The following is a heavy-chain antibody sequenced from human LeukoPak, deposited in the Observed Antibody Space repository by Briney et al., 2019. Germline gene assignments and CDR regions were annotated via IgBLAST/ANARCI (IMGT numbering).Heavy chain of an antibody. D-gene: IGHD3-22*01. CDR3: ARDPRPSYDSSDYYYPGDY. J-gene: IGHJ4*02. CDR1: GYTFTSYY. Sequence: GASVKVSCKASGYTFTSYYMHWVRQAPGQGLEWMAIINPSGGSTNYAQKFPARVTMTRDTSTSTVYMELSSLRSEDTAVYYCARDPRPSYDSSDYYYPGDYWGQGTLVTVSS. CDR2: INPSGGST. V-gene: IGHV1-46*01.